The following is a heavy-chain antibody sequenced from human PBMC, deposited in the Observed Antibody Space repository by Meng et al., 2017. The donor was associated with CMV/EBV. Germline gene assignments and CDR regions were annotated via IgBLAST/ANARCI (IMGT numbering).Heavy chain of an antibody. CDR3: ARAWGIHFDY. CDR1: GFTFSDYE. D-gene: IGHD3-16*01. J-gene: IGHJ4*02. V-gene: IGHV3-48*03. Sequence: GESLKISYAGPGFTFSDYEMSWVRQAPGKGLEWVSNIDYSGTGVYYADSMRGRFTVSRDNARNSLYLQLNSLRAEDTAVYYCARAWGIHFDYWGQGVVVTVSS. CDR2: IDYSGTGV.